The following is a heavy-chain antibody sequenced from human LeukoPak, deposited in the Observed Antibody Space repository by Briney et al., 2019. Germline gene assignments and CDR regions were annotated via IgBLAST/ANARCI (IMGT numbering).Heavy chain of an antibody. CDR2: ISSSSSAI. CDR3: ARASTYQLLLPTS. CDR1: GFTFSNYG. V-gene: IGHV3-48*02. J-gene: IGHJ5*02. D-gene: IGHD2-2*01. Sequence: PGGSLRLSCAASGFTFSNYGMNWVRQAPGKGLEWGSYISSSSSAIYYANSVKGRFTISRDNVKDSLYLQMNSLRDEDTAVYYCARASTYQLLLPTSWGQGTLVTVSS.